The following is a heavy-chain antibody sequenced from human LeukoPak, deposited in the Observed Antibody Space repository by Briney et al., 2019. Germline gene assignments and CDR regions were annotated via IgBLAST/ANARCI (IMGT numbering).Heavy chain of an antibody. D-gene: IGHD1-20*01. J-gene: IGHJ6*02. CDR3: ARDGAYNWNQNYYYGMDV. CDR1: GGSISSYY. CDR2: IYYSGST. Sequence: PSETLSLTCTVSGGSISSYYWSWIRQPPGKGLEWIGYIYYSGSTNYNPSLKSRVTISVDTSKNQFSLKLSSVTAADTAVYYCARDGAYNWNQNYYYGMDVWGQGTTVTVSS. V-gene: IGHV4-59*01.